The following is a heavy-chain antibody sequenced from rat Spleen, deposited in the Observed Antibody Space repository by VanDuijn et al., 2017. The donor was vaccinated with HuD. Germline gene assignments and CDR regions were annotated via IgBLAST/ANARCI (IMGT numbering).Heavy chain of an antibody. CDR1: GFTFSDYN. CDR2: ITHIGGTS. CDR3: TRENWVFDY. J-gene: IGHJ2*01. D-gene: IGHD5-1*01. Sequence: EVQLVESGGGLVQPGRSLKLSCAASGFTFSDYNMAWVRQAPGKGLEWVATITHIGGTSYYPDSVKGRFTISREDGRSTLYLQMNSLGSEDTATYYGTRENWVFDYWGQGVMVTVSS. V-gene: IGHV5-7*01.